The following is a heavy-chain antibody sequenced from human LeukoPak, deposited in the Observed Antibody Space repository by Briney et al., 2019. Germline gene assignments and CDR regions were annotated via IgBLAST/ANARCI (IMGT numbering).Heavy chain of an antibody. CDR2: IYPGDSDT. J-gene: IGHJ5*02. CDR1: GYSFTSYW. CDR3: ARSLDRAANWFDP. D-gene: IGHD5-18*01. Sequence: GESLKISCKGSGYSFTSYWIGWVRQMPGKGLVWMGIIYPGDSDTRYSPSFQGQVTISADKSISTAYLQWSSLKASDTAMYYCARSLDRAANWFDPWGQGTLVTVSS. V-gene: IGHV5-51*01.